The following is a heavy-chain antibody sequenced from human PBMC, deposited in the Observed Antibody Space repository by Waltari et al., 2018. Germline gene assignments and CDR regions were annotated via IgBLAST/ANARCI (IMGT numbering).Heavy chain of an antibody. D-gene: IGHD2-2*02. V-gene: IGHV3-21*01. CDR1: GLTFSTDS. Sequence: EVQLVESGGGMVKPGGSLRLSCAASGLTFSTDSMKWGRQAPGKGLGWVSSIITSSSYIYYADSGKGRFTISRDNAKNSLYLQMNSLRAEDTAVYYCARGRPIRGYFDYWGQGTLVTVSS. CDR2: IITSSSYI. CDR3: ARGRPIRGYFDY. J-gene: IGHJ4*02.